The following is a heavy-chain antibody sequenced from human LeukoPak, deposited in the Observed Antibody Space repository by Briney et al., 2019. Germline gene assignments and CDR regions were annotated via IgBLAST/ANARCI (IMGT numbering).Heavy chain of an antibody. D-gene: IGHD3-22*01. Sequence: PSETLSLTCTVSGGSISSSRYYWGWIRQPPGKGLEWIGSIYYSGSTYYNPSLKSRVTISVDTSKNQFSLKLSSVTAADTAVYYFASYDSSGYYYGYWGQGTLVTVSS. J-gene: IGHJ4*02. CDR2: IYYSGST. CDR3: ASYDSSGYYYGY. V-gene: IGHV4-39*01. CDR1: GGSISSSRYY.